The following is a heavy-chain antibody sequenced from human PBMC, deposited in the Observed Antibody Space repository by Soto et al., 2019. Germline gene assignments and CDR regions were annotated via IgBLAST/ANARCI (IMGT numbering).Heavy chain of an antibody. CDR1: EFTIRNYA. J-gene: IGHJ4*02. V-gene: IGHV3-23*01. CDR3: AKDPTTTARGYFDF. CDR2: ISAGGGPT. Sequence: EMQLLESGGGLVQPGGSLRLSCAATEFTIRNYAIAWVRQAPGKGLEWVSVISAGGGPTYYADSGKGRFSISRDDSKNTMYLQMNNLRSEDTAVYDHAKDPTTTARGYFDFWGQGILVTVSS. D-gene: IGHD1-7*01.